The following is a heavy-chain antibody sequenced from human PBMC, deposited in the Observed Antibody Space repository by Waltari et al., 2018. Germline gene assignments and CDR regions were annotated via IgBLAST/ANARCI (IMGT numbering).Heavy chain of an antibody. CDR3: SIWGGNY. Sequence: EVQLVESGGGLVEPGGSLTLSCAASGFTFNNAWMSWARQAPGKGVEWVRLFKTKADGGTTYYAAPVKGRFTISRDDSKNTLYLQMNSLKTDDTAVYFCSIWGGNYWGQGTVVTVSS. V-gene: IGHV3-15*01. D-gene: IGHD1-26*01. J-gene: IGHJ4*02. CDR1: GFTFNNAW. CDR2: FKTKADGGTT.